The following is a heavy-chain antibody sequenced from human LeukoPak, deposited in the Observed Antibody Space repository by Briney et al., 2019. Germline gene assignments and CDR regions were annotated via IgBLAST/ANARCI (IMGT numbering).Heavy chain of an antibody. D-gene: IGHD1-1*01. CDR3: AREPLERGDY. CDR2: IYYSGST. Sequence: SETLSLTCTVSGGSISSYYWSWIRQPPGKGLEWIGYIYYSGSTNYNPSLKSRVTISVDTSKNQFSLKLSSVTAADTAVYYCAREPLERGDYWGQGTLVTVSS. V-gene: IGHV4-59*01. J-gene: IGHJ4*02. CDR1: GGSISSYY.